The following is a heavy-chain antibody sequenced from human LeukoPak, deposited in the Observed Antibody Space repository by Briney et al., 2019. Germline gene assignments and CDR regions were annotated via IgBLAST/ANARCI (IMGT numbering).Heavy chain of an antibody. D-gene: IGHD3-10*01. CDR1: GYTFTGYY. CDR2: INPNSGGT. Sequence: GASVKVSCKASGYTFTGYYMHWVRQAPGQGLEWMGWINPNSGGTNYAQKFQGRVTMTRDTSISTAYMELSRLRSDDTAVYYCARVPMVRGVIIKFDYWGQGTLVTVSS. J-gene: IGHJ4*02. V-gene: IGHV1-2*02. CDR3: ARVPMVRGVIIKFDY.